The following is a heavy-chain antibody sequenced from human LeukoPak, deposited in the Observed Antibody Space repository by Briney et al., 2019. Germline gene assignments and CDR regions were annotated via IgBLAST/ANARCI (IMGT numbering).Heavy chain of an antibody. V-gene: IGHV1-2*02. CDR1: GYTFTGYY. J-gene: IGHJ6*02. Sequence: GASVTVSCKASGYTFTGYYMHWVRQAPGQGLEWMGWINPNSGGTNYAQKFQGRVTMTRDTSISTAYMELSRLRSDDTAVYYCAREGTSDYYYYGMDVWGQGTTLTVFS. CDR3: AREGTSDYYYYGMDV. CDR2: INPNSGGT.